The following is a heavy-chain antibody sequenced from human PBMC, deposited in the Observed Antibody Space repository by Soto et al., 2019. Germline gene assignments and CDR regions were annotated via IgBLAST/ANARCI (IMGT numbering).Heavy chain of an antibody. J-gene: IGHJ3*02. V-gene: IGHV4-39*01. D-gene: IGHD3-16*01. CDR1: VGSISSSNYY. CDR2: IYYSGST. Sequence: PSETLSLTGTVSVGSISSSNYYWGWIRQPPGKGLEWIGSIYYSGSTAYNSSLKSRVTMSVDTSKNQLSLRLSSVTAADTAVYYCASPTLGTFDIWGQGTMVTVSS. CDR3: ASPTLGTFDI.